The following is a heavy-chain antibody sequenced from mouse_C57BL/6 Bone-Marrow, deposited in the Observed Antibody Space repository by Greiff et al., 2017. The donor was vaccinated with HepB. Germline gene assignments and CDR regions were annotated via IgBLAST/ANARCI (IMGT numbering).Heavy chain of an antibody. V-gene: IGHV5-12*01. J-gene: IGHJ4*01. CDR3: ARHGGNSFFYYAMDY. D-gene: IGHD2-1*01. CDR2: ISNGGGST. Sequence: EVQRVESGGGLVQPGGSLKLSCAASGFTFSDYYMYWVRQTPEKRLEWVAYISNGGGSTYYPDTVKGRFTISRDNAKNTLYLQMSRLKSEDTAMYYCARHGGNSFFYYAMDYWGQGTSVTVSS. CDR1: GFTFSDYY.